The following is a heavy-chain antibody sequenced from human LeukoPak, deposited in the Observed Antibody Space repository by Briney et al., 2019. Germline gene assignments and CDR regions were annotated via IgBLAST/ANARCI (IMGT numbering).Heavy chain of an antibody. Sequence: SGGSLRLSCAASGFTFSSYAMSWVRQAPGKGLEWVSAISGSGGSTYYADSVKGRFTISRDNSKNTLYLQMNSLRAEDTAVYYCAKPRYSSSWYWFDPWGQGTLVTVSS. J-gene: IGHJ5*02. V-gene: IGHV3-23*01. D-gene: IGHD6-13*01. CDR2: ISGSGGST. CDR1: GFTFSSYA. CDR3: AKPRYSSSWYWFDP.